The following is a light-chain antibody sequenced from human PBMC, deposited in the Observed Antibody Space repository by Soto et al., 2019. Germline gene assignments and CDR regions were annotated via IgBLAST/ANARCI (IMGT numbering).Light chain of an antibody. CDR1: SSNIGSNT. V-gene: IGLV1-44*01. CDR3: AAWDDSLNGPV. CDR2: SNN. J-gene: IGLJ2*01. Sequence: QSVLTQPPSLSAAPGQKVTISCSGSSSNIGSNTVNWYQQLPGTAPKLLIYSNNQRPSGVPDRFSGSKSGTSASLAISGLQSEDEADYYCAAWDDSLNGPVFGGGTKLTVL.